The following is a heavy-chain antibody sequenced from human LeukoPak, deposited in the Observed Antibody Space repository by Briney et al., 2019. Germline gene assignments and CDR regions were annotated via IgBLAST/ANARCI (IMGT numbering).Heavy chain of an antibody. CDR2: ISAGGTNT. V-gene: IGHV3-23*01. CDR1: GFTFSSHA. Sequence: PGGSLRLSCAASGFTFSSHAMSWVRQTPRKGLEWVSGISAGGTNTHYADSVKGRFTISRDNSKNTLYLHMNSLRAEDTAVYFCAYYDSSGYYYGRLRYWGQGTPVTVSS. D-gene: IGHD3-22*01. CDR3: AYYDSSGYYYGRLRY. J-gene: IGHJ4*02.